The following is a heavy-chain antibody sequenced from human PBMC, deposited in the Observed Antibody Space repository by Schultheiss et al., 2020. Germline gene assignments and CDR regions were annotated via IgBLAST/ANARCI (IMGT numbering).Heavy chain of an antibody. V-gene: IGHV3-74*01. CDR2: INSDGSST. CDR1: GFTFSNAW. J-gene: IGHJ6*02. D-gene: IGHD3-16*01. CDR3: ARGPYGMIRDYYYYGMDV. Sequence: GGSLRLSCAASGFTFSNAWMNWVRQAPGKGLVWVSRINSDGSSTSYADSVKGRFTISRDNSKNTLYLQMNSLRAEDTAVYYCARGPYGMIRDYYYYGMDVWGQGTTVTVAS.